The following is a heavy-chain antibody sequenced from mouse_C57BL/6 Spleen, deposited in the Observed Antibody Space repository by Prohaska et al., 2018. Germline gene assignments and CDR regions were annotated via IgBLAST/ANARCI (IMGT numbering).Heavy chain of an antibody. Sequence: QVQLQQPGAELVMPGASVKLSCKASGYTFTSYWMHWVKQRPGQGLEWIGEIDPSDSYTNYNQKFKGKDTLTVDKSSSTAYMQLSSLTSEDSAVYYCARGDDGYAMDYWGQGTSVTVSS. CDR1: GYTFTSYW. CDR2: IDPSDSYT. J-gene: IGHJ4*01. D-gene: IGHD2-12*01. CDR3: ARGDDGYAMDY. V-gene: IGHV1-69*01.